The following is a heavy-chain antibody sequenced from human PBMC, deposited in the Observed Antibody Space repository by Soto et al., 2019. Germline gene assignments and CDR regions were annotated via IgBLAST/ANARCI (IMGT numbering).Heavy chain of an antibody. D-gene: IGHD3-10*01. Sequence: SETLSLTCAVYGGSFSGYYWSWIRQPPGKGLEWIGEINHSGSTNYNPSLKSRVPISVDTSKNQFSLKLSSVTAADTAVYYCARIRVEMVRGVIIYYFDYWGQGTLVTVSS. CDR1: GGSFSGYY. CDR3: ARIRVEMVRGVIIYYFDY. CDR2: INHSGST. J-gene: IGHJ4*02. V-gene: IGHV4-34*01.